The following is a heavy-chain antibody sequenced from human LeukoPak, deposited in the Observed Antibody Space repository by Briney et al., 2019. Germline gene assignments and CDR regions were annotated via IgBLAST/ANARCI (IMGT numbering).Heavy chain of an antibody. CDR1: GYSFTNYW. D-gene: IGHD3-9*01. J-gene: IGHJ5*02. CDR2: IYPGDSDT. Sequence: GESLKISCKGSGYSFTNYWIGWVRQMPGKGLEWMGIIYPGDSDTRYSPSFQGQVTISIDKSISTAYLQWSSLKASDTAMYYCASGGRILTGPISRFDPWGQGTLVTVSS. CDR3: ASGGRILTGPISRFDP. V-gene: IGHV5-51*01.